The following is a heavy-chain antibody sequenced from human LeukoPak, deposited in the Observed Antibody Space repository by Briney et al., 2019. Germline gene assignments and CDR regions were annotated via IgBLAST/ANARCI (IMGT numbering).Heavy chain of an antibody. CDR2: IPYDGSNK. CDR1: GFTFSSYG. V-gene: IGHV3-30*02. D-gene: IGHD1-26*01. CDR3: ATPNGPRTEWELLRPEPFDY. Sequence: PGGSLRLSCAASGFTFSSYGMHWVRQAPGKGLEWVAFIPYDGSNKYYADSVKGRFTISRDNSKNTLYLQMNSLRAEDTAVYYCATPNGPRTEWELLRPEPFDYWGQGTLVTVSS. J-gene: IGHJ4*02.